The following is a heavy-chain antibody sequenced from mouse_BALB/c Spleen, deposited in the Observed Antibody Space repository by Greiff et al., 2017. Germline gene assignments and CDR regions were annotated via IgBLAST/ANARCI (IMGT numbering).Heavy chain of an antibody. CDR3: TRFGIGGY. V-gene: IGHV1-15*01. CDR2: IHPGSGGT. CDR1: GYPFTDYE. J-gene: IGHJ2*01. D-gene: IGHD3-1*01. Sequence: QVQLKESGAELVRPGASVKLSCKALGYPFTDYEMHWVKQTPVHGLEWIGAIHPGSGGTACNQKFKGKATLTADKSSSTAYMELSSLTSEDSAVYYCTRFGIGGYWGQGTTLTVSS.